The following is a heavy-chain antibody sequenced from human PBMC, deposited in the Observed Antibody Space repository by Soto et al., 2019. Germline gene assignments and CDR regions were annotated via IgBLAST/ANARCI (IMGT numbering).Heavy chain of an antibody. V-gene: IGHV4-59*01. J-gene: IGHJ3*02. Sequence: SETLSLTCTVSGGSISSYYWSWIRQPPGKGLEWIGYIYYSGSTNYNPSLKSRVTISVDTSKNQFSLKLSSVTAADTAVYYCAREDYGDDADAFDIWGQGTVVTVSS. D-gene: IGHD4-17*01. CDR1: GGSISSYY. CDR2: IYYSGST. CDR3: AREDYGDDADAFDI.